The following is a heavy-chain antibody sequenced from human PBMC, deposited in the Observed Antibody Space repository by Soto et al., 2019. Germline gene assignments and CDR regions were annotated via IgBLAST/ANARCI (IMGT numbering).Heavy chain of an antibody. CDR2: INPNSGGT. CDR3: ARDHWGPSASGPCDY. V-gene: IGHV1-2*02. J-gene: IGHJ4*02. D-gene: IGHD3-10*01. CDR1: GYTFTGYY. Sequence: ASVKVSCKASGYTFTGYYMHWVRQAPGQGLEWMGWINPNSGGTNYAQKFQGRVTMTRDTSISTAYMELSRLRSDDTVVYYCARDHWGPSASGPCDYWGQGTLVTVSS.